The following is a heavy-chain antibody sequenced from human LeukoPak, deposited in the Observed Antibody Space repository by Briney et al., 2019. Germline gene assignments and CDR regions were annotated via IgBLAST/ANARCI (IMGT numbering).Heavy chain of an antibody. V-gene: IGHV3-30*18. CDR3: AKDDRWLQFCC. CDR1: GFTFSSYG. Sequence: PGGSLRLSCAASGFTFSSYGMPWVRQAPGKGLEWVAVISYDGSNKYYVDSVKRRFTISRDNAKNSLYLQMNSLRAEDTAVYYCAKDDRWLQFCCWGQGTLVTVSA. CDR2: ISYDGSNK. J-gene: IGHJ4*02. D-gene: IGHD5-24*01.